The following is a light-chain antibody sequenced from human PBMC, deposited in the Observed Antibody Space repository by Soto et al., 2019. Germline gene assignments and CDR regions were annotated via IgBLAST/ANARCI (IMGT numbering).Light chain of an antibody. V-gene: IGLV1-40*01. CDR1: SSNIGAGYD. J-gene: IGLJ1*01. CDR2: ANV. CDR3: QSYDSTLSARYV. Sequence: QAVVTQPPSVSGAPGQRVTISCTGSSSNIGAGYDVHWYQQRPGTAPRLLISANVNRPSGVPDRFSGSKSGTSASLAITGLQADDEGDYYCQSYDSTLSARYVFATGTKLTVL.